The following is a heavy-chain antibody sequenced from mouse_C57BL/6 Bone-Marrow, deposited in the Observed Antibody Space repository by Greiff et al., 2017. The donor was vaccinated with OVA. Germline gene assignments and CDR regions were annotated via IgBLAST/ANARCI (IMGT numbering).Heavy chain of an antibody. CDR2: IDPNSGGT. J-gene: IGHJ4*01. CDR3: ARWPGGSYAMDY. Sequence: QVQLTESGAELVKPGASVKLSCKASGYTFTRYWMHWVKQRPGRGLEWIGRIDPNSGGTKYNEKFKSKATLTVDKPSSTAYMQLSSLTSEDSAVYYCARWPGGSYAMDYWGQGTSVTVSS. CDR1: GYTFTRYW. V-gene: IGHV1-72*01.